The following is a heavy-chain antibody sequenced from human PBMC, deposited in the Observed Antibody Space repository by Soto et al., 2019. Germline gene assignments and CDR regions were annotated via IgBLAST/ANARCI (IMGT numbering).Heavy chain of an antibody. CDR1: GFTFSSYS. CDR3: ASSSFGDSSGYHY. Sequence: EVQLVESGGGLVKPGGSLRLSCAASGFTFSSYSMNWVRQAPGKGLEWVSSISGSSSYIYYADSVKGRFTISRDNAKNSLYLQMNSLRAEDTAVYYCASSSFGDSSGYHYWGQGTLVTVSS. CDR2: ISGSSSYI. V-gene: IGHV3-21*01. J-gene: IGHJ4*02. D-gene: IGHD3-22*01.